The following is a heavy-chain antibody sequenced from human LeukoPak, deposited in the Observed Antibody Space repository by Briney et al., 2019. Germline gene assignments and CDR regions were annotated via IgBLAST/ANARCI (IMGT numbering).Heavy chain of an antibody. Sequence: SETLSLTCTVSGGSISSYYWSWIRQPPGKGLEWIGYIYYSGSTNYNPSLKSRVTISVDTSKNQFSLKLSSVTAADTAVYYCARHSRPYSSGWYVWDYWGQGTLVTDSS. J-gene: IGHJ4*02. CDR1: GGSISSYY. CDR2: IYYSGST. V-gene: IGHV4-59*08. CDR3: ARHSRPYSSGWYVWDY. D-gene: IGHD6-19*01.